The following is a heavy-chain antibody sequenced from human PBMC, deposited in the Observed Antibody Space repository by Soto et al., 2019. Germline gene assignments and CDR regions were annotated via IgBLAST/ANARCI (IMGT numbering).Heavy chain of an antibody. D-gene: IGHD6-19*01. J-gene: IGHJ4*02. Sequence: QVQLVESGGGVVQPGRSLRLSCAASGFTFSSYAMHWVRQAPGKGLEWVAVISYDGSNIYYADSVKGRFTISRDNSKNTLYLQMNSLRAEDTAVYYCARSLAVAGTPFDYWGQGTLVTVSS. CDR2: ISYDGSNI. CDR1: GFTFSSYA. CDR3: ARSLAVAGTPFDY. V-gene: IGHV3-30-3*01.